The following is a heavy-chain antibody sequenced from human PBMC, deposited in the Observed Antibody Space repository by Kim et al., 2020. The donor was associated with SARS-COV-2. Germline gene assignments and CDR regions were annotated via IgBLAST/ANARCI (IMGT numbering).Heavy chain of an antibody. CDR3: ARAAYGSGSHYFYYYGMDV. J-gene: IGHJ6*02. D-gene: IGHD3-10*01. CDR1: GGSISSYY. V-gene: IGHV4-59*01. Sequence: SETLSLTCTVSGGSISSYYWSWIRQPPGKGLEWIAYIYNSGSTNSNPSLKSRVTISVDTSKNQLSLKLSSVTAADTAVYYCARAAYGSGSHYFYYYGMDVWGQGTTVTVSS. CDR2: IYNSGST.